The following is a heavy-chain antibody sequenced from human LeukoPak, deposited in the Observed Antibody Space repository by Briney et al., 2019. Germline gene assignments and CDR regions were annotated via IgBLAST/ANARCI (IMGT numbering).Heavy chain of an antibody. V-gene: IGHV3-23*01. Sequence: GRSLRLSCAPSRFIFSSYSMTWVSPARGRGLEGVSSIPGGGYSTYYADSVKGRLTISRHNYGNTLFLHVDSQRAEDTAVYYCAKDAAYSGTYIANFDYWGERTLVTVSS. J-gene: IGHJ4*02. CDR3: AKDAAYSGTYIANFDY. CDR1: RFIFSSYS. CDR2: IPGGGYST. D-gene: IGHD1-26*01.